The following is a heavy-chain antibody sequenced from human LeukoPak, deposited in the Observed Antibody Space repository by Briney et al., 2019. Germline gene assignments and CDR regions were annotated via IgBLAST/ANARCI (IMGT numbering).Heavy chain of an antibody. V-gene: IGHV3-9*01. Sequence: PGGSLRLSCAASGFTFDDYAMHWVRQAPGKGLEWVSGVSWNSGSIGYADSVEGRFTISRDNAKNSLYLQMNSLRAEDTALYYCAKHSSGGSGSYTFDYWGQGTLVTVSS. J-gene: IGHJ4*02. D-gene: IGHD3-10*01. CDR3: AKHSSGGSGSYTFDY. CDR1: GFTFDDYA. CDR2: VSWNSGSI.